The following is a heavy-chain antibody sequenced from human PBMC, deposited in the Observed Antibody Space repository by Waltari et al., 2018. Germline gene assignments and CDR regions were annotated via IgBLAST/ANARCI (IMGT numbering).Heavy chain of an antibody. J-gene: IGHJ6*02. CDR2: IYYSGST. Sequence: QVQLQESGPGLVKPSETLSLTCTVSGGSISSYYWSWIRQPPGKGLEWIGYIYYSGSTNYTPSRKGRVTISVDTSKNQFSLKLSSVTAADTAVYYCARDTGYYYDSSGYYGYYYYGMDVWGQGTTVTVSS. D-gene: IGHD3-22*01. CDR1: GGSISSYY. CDR3: ARDTGYYYDSSGYYGYYYYGMDV. V-gene: IGHV4-59*01.